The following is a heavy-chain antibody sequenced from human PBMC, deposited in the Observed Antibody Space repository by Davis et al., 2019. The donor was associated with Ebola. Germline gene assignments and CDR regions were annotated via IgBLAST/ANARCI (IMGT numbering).Heavy chain of an antibody. CDR1: GGSISSGGYY. J-gene: IGHJ6*02. V-gene: IGHV4-31*03. Sequence: SETLSLTCTVSGGSISSGGYYWSWIRQHPGKGLEWIGYIYYSGSTYYNPSLKSRVTISVDTSKNQFSLKLSSVTAADTAVYYCARRSTAIRNYGMDVWGQGTTVTVSS. CDR2: IYYSGST. D-gene: IGHD2-2*02. CDR3: ARRSTAIRNYGMDV.